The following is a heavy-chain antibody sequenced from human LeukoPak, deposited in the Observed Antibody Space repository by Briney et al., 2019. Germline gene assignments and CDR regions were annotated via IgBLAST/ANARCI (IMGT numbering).Heavy chain of an antibody. CDR1: GFAFGSHA. D-gene: IGHD1-26*01. Sequence: GGSLRLSCEASGFAFGSHAMHWVRQAPGRGLEWVAVISYDGSNKYYADSVKGRFTISRDNSKNTLYLQMNSLRAEDTAVYYCANSGSYGAVPYNWFDPWGQGTLVTVSS. CDR3: ANSGSYGAVPYNWFDP. J-gene: IGHJ5*02. CDR2: ISYDGSNK. V-gene: IGHV3-30*18.